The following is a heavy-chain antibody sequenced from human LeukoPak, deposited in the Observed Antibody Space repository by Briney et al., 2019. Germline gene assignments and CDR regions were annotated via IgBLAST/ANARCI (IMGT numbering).Heavy chain of an antibody. D-gene: IGHD3-22*01. Sequence: SETLSLTCTVSGGSISSYYWSRIRQPPGKGLEWIGYIYYSGSTNYNPSLKSRVTISVDTSKNQFSLKLSSVTAADTAVYYCARVTGDYYDSSGYYFNWFDPWGQGTLVTVSS. CDR1: GGSISSYY. V-gene: IGHV4-59*01. CDR3: ARVTGDYYDSSGYYFNWFDP. CDR2: IYYSGST. J-gene: IGHJ5*02.